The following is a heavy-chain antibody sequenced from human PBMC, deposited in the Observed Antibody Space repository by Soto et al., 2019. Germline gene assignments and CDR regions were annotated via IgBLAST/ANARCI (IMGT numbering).Heavy chain of an antibody. CDR2: ISATGGST. V-gene: IGHV3-23*01. CDR1: GFTFNNYA. CDR3: AKARLAGNFDY. Sequence: EVQVLDSGGGLVQPGGSLRLSCAASGFTFNNYAMNWVRQAPGKGLEWLATISATGGSTYYADYVKGRFIISRDNSKNTLYLQMNGLSVEDTAVYYCAKARLAGNFDYWGQGTQVTVSS. J-gene: IGHJ4*02.